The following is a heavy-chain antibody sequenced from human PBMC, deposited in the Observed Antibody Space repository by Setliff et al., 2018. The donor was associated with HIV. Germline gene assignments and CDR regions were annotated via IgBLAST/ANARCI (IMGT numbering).Heavy chain of an antibody. CDR1: GDSISSSAYY. CDR2: IYHSGST. J-gene: IGHJ4*02. CDR3: ARHDNFDSGGYYSLYYFDY. V-gene: IGHV4-39*01. Sequence: SETLSLTCTVSGDSISSSAYYWGWIRQPPGKGLEWIGTIYHSGSTYYNPSLQSRVTISIDTSKDQFSLKLTSVTAADTAMYFCARHDNFDSGGYYSLYYFDYWGQGTLVTVSS. D-gene: IGHD3-22*01.